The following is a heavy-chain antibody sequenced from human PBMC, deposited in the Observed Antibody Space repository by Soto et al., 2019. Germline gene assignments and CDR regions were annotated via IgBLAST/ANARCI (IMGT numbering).Heavy chain of an antibody. CDR2: ISAYNGNT. J-gene: IGHJ6*02. V-gene: IGHV1-18*01. D-gene: IGHD3-3*01. Sequence: ASVKVSCKASGYTFTSYGISWVRQAPGQGLEWMGWISAYNGNTNYAQKLQGRVTMTTDTSTSTAYMELRSLRSDDTAVYYCATAYYDFWSGYSTGYYYGKDVWGQGTTVTVSS. CDR1: GYTFTSYG. CDR3: ATAYYDFWSGYSTGYYYGKDV.